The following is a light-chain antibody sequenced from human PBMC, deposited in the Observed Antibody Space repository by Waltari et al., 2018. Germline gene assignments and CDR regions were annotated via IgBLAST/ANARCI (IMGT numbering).Light chain of an antibody. Sequence: EIVLTPSPATLCLSPGERVTLSCRASQSLNNYLAWYQQKPGQAPRLLIYDASSRATGIPARFSGNGSGTDFTLTISSLEAEDFAVYYCQQRSIRPPAYSFGQGTRLEIK. CDR2: DAS. J-gene: IGKJ2*03. CDR3: QQRSIRPPAYS. V-gene: IGKV3-11*01. CDR1: QSLNNY.